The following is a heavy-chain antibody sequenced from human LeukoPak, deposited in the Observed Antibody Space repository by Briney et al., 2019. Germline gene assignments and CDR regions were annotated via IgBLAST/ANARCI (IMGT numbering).Heavy chain of an antibody. V-gene: IGHV3-7*03. Sequence: GGSLRLSCAASGFTFSSYWMSWVRQAPGEGLEWVANIRQDGNEKYYVDSVKGRFTISRDNAKHSLYLQMNSLRAEDTALYYCARDKGADEGSKFDYWGQGTLVTVSS. CDR1: GFTFSSYW. CDR2: IRQDGNEK. D-gene: IGHD1-26*01. CDR3: ARDKGADEGSKFDY. J-gene: IGHJ4*02.